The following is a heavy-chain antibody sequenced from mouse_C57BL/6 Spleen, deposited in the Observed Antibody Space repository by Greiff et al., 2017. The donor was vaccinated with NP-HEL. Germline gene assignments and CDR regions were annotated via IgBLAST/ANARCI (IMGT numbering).Heavy chain of an antibody. J-gene: IGHJ3*01. V-gene: IGHV14-1*01. CDR2: IDPEDGDT. CDR3: SYYYGTKFAY. Sequence: EVQLQQSGAELVRPGASVKLSCTASGFNIKDYYMHWVKQRPEQGLEWIGRIDPEDGDTEYAPKCQGKATMTADTSSNTAYLQLSSLTSEDTAVYYCSYYYGTKFAYWGQGTLFTVSA. CDR1: GFNIKDYY. D-gene: IGHD1-1*01.